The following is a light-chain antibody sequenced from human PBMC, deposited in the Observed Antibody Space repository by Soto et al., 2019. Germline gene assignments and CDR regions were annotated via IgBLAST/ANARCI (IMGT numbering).Light chain of an antibody. J-gene: IGKJ2*01. V-gene: IGKV4-1*01. CDR2: WAS. CDR3: QQYYSSPPS. CDR1: QSVLHSSNNKNY. Sequence: DIVMTQSPDSLAMSLGERATINCKSSQSVLHSSNNKNYLAWYQQKSGQPPKLLIYWASTRESGVPDRFSGSGSGTDFTLTISSLQAEDVAVYYCQQYYSSPPSFGQGTKLEIK.